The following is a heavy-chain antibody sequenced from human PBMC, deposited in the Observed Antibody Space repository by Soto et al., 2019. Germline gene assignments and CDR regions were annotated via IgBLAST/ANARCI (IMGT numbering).Heavy chain of an antibody. J-gene: IGHJ6*02. Sequence: EVQLVESGGGLVQPGGSLRVSCAASGFTFGSYWMNWVRQAPGKGLVWVSRIDSDGSSTTYADSVKGRFTTSRDTAKNTLYLQMSSLRVEDTAVYYCARGRPYGMYVWGQGTTVTVSS. V-gene: IGHV3-74*01. CDR1: GFTFGSYW. CDR3: ARGRPYGMYV. CDR2: IDSDGSST.